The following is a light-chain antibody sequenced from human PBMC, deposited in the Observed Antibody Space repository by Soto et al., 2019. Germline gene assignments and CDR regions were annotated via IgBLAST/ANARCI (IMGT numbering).Light chain of an antibody. J-gene: IGKJ4*01. CDR3: QRYNSAPFT. CDR1: QAINNY. V-gene: IGKV1-27*01. Sequence: DIQMTQSPSSLSASLGDRVTITCRASQAINNYLAWYQQKPGQLPQLLIYATSTVQSGVSSRFSGSRSGTEFTLPINSLQPEDVGSYYCQRYNSAPFTFGGGTKVEIK. CDR2: ATS.